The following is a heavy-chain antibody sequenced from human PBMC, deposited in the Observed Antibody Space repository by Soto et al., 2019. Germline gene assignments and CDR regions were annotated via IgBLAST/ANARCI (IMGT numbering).Heavy chain of an antibody. J-gene: IGHJ4*02. CDR3: AHKGGGDRILDY. D-gene: IGHD3-16*01. CDR1: GFSLSTSGVG. CDR2: IYWDDAK. V-gene: IGHV2-5*02. Sequence: QITLKESGPTLVKPTQTLTLTCTFSGFSLSTSGVGVGWIRQPPGKALEWVALIYWDDAKEYSPSLKSRLTITKDTPKTQVALTMTNMDPVDTATYSCAHKGGGDRILDYWGQGTLVTVSS.